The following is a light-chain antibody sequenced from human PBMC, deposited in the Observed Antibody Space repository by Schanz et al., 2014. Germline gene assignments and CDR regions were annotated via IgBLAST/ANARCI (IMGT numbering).Light chain of an antibody. CDR1: QSISSY. Sequence: DIQMTQSLSPLSASVGDRVTITCRASQSISSYLNWYQQKPGKAPKLLIYAASSLQSGVPSRFSGSGSGTXFTLTISSLHPEDFATYYCQQSYSTWWTFGQGTKVEIK. J-gene: IGKJ1*01. V-gene: IGKV1-39*01. CDR3: QQSYSTWWT. CDR2: AAS.